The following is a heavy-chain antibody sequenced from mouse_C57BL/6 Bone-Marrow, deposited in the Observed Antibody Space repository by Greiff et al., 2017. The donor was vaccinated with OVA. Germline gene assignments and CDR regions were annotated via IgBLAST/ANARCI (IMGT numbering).Heavy chain of an antibody. V-gene: IGHV1-64*01. CDR2: IHPNSGST. J-gene: IGHJ2*01. D-gene: IGHD1-1*01. CDR3: ARPRGSSHYYFDY. CDR1: GYTFTSYW. Sequence: VQLQQPGAELVKPGASVKLSCKASGYTFTSYWMHWVKQRPGQGLEWIGMIHPNSGSTNYNEKFKSKATLTVDKSSSTAYMQRSSLTSEDSAVYYCARPRGSSHYYFDYWGQGTTLTVSS.